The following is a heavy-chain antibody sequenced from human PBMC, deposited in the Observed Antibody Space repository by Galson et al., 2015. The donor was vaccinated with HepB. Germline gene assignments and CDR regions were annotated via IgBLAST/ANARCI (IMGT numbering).Heavy chain of an antibody. V-gene: IGHV3-7*03. Sequence: SLRLSCAASGFTFSNYGMSWVRQAPGEALEWVATVLADGLNKYYVDSVMGRFTISRDYSKNSLHLQMNSLRADDTAVYYCARDVYGAEEYWGQGTLVAVSS. CDR2: VLADGLNK. J-gene: IGHJ4*02. CDR3: ARDVYGAEEY. CDR1: GFTFSNYG. D-gene: IGHD4/OR15-4a*01.